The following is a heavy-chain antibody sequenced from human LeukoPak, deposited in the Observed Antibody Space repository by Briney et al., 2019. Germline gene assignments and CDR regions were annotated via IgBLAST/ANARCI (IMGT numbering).Heavy chain of an antibody. Sequence: GGSLRLSCAASGFTFSSYGMHWVRQAPGKGLEWVAVISYDGSNKYYADSVKGRFTISRDNSKNTLYLQMNSLRAEDTAVYYCAKGADCTNGVCYFQEYYYYGMDVWGQGTTVTASS. CDR3: AKGADCTNGVCYFQEYYYYGMDV. J-gene: IGHJ6*02. V-gene: IGHV3-30*18. CDR1: GFTFSSYG. CDR2: ISYDGSNK. D-gene: IGHD2-8*01.